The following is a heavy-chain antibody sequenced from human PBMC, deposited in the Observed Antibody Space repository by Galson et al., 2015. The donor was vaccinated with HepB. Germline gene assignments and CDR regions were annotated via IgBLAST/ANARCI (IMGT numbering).Heavy chain of an antibody. J-gene: IGHJ4*02. CDR3: ARLSNRGGPFDY. CDR1: GGSISSSSYY. D-gene: IGHD2-15*01. Sequence: LSLTCTVSGGSISSSSYYWGWIRQPPGKGLEWIGSIYYSGSTYYNPSLKSRVTISVDTSKNQFSLKLSSVTAADTAVYYCARLSNRGGPFDYWGQGTLVTVSS. CDR2: IYYSGST. V-gene: IGHV4-39*01.